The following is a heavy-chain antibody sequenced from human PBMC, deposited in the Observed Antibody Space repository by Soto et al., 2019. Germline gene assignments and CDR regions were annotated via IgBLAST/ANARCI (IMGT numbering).Heavy chain of an antibody. CDR2: ISGSGGST. D-gene: IGHD3-22*01. Sequence: GGSLRLSFAASGFSFSSYAMNWFPQAPGRGLEWVSGISGSGGSTYYADSVKARFTISSDNSKNTVFLQLSSKRLDDAVLYYCARIPNSFDSSKDWGQGTMVTVSS. CDR3: ARIPNSFDSSKD. CDR1: GFSFSSYA. V-gene: IGHV3-23*01. J-gene: IGHJ3*01.